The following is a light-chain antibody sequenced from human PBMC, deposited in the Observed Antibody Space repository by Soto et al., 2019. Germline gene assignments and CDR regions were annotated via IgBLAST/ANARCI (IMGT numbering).Light chain of an antibody. V-gene: IGLV2-8*01. J-gene: IGLJ2*01. CDR2: EVS. CDR1: SSDVGGYNY. Sequence: QSVLTQPPSASGSPGQSVTISCTGTSSDVGGYNYVSWYQLHPGKAPKLIIYEVSKRPSGVPDHFSGSKSGNTASLTVSGLQADDEADYYCRSFGGSNHVVFGGGTKVTVL. CDR3: RSFGGSNHVV.